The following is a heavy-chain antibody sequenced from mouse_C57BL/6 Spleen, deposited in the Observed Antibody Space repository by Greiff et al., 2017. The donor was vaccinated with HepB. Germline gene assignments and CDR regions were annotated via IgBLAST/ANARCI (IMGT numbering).Heavy chain of an antibody. V-gene: IGHV3-6*01. D-gene: IGHD2-2*01. CDR1: GYSITSGYY. CDR3: ARGGGYPFAY. CDR2: ISYDGSN. J-gene: IGHJ3*01. Sequence: EVKLVESGPGLVKPSQSLSLTCSVTGYSITSGYYWNWIRQFPGNKLEWMGYISYDGSNNYNPSLKNRISITRDTSKNQFFLKLNSVTTEDTATYYCARGGGYPFAYWGQGTLVTVSA.